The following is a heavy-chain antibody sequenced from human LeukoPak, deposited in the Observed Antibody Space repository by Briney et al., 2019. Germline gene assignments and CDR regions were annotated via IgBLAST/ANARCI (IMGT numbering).Heavy chain of an antibody. CDR2: INSDGNDA. J-gene: IGHJ4*02. CDR3: ARDAAPFDY. Sequence: PGGSLRLSCAVSGFTFSGYWMNWVRQAPGKGLVWVSRINSDGNDATYADSVKGRFTSSRDNAKKMLFLQMNSLRAEDTAVYYCARDAAPFDYWGQGTLVTVSS. CDR1: GFTFSGYW. V-gene: IGHV3-74*01. D-gene: IGHD6-25*01.